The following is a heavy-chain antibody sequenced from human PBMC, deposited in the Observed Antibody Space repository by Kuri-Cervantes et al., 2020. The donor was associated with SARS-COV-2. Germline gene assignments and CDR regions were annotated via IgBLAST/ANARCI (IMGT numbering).Heavy chain of an antibody. J-gene: IGHJ5*02. CDR3: ARARREAVAGQGWFDP. D-gene: IGHD6-19*01. Sequence: SETLSLTCTVSGGSISSYYWSWIRQPPGKGLEWIGYIYYSGSTNYNPSLKSRVTISVDTSKNQFSLKLSSVTAADTAVYYCARARREAVAGQGWFDPWGQGTLVTVSS. CDR2: IYYSGST. V-gene: IGHV4-59*08. CDR1: GGSISSYY.